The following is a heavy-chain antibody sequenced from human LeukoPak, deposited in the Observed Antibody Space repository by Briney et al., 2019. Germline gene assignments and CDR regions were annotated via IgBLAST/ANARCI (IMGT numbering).Heavy chain of an antibody. CDR3: ARGGFPNDAFDI. CDR1: GYTFTSYD. D-gene: IGHD3-10*01. J-gene: IGHJ3*02. V-gene: IGHV1-8*03. Sequence: ASVKVSCKASGYTFTSYDINWVRQATGQGLEWMGCMNPNSGNTGYAQKFQGRVTITRNTSISTAYMELSSLRSDDTAVYYCARGGFPNDAFDIWGQGTMVTVSS. CDR2: MNPNSGNT.